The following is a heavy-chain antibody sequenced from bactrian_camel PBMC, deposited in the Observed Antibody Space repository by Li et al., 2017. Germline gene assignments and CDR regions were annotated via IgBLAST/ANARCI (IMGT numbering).Heavy chain of an antibody. J-gene: IGHJ4*01. D-gene: IGHD1*01. CDR3: ATRSVPSCGILEGCFAY. V-gene: IGHV3-2*01. CDR2: MYRDGSNT. Sequence: HVQLVESGGGLVQPGGSLRLSCAVSGFIFSSYDMSWVRQAPGKGLEWVSSMYRDGSNTYYADSVKGRFTISRDSAKNTISLEMNSLKSEDTALYYCATRSVPSCGILEGCFAYWGQGTQVTVS. CDR1: GFIFSSYD.